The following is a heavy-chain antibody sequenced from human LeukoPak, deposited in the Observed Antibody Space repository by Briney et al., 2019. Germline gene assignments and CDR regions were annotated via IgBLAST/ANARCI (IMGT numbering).Heavy chain of an antibody. Sequence: GGSLRLSCAASGFTFSSYWMSWVRQAPGKGLEWVANIKQDGSEKYYVDSVKGRFTISRDNAKNSLYLQMNSLRAEDTAVYYCARPSERRDGYNYGYWGQGTLVTVSS. CDR2: IKQDGSEK. CDR3: ARPSERRDGYNYGY. V-gene: IGHV3-7*01. J-gene: IGHJ4*02. CDR1: GFTFSSYW. D-gene: IGHD5-24*01.